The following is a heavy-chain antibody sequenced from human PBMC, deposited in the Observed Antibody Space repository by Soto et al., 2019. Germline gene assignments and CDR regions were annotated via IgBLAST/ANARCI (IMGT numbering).Heavy chain of an antibody. J-gene: IGHJ6*02. CDR3: ARDTFGWFGELLSYYYYYYGMDV. CDR1: GFTFSSYA. D-gene: IGHD3-10*01. CDR2: ISYDGSNK. V-gene: IGHV3-30-3*01. Sequence: QVQLVESGGGVVQPGRSLRLSCAASGFTFSSYAMHWVRQAPGKGLEWVAVISYDGSNKYYADSVKGRFTISRDNSKNTLYLQMNSLRAEDTAVYYCARDTFGWFGELLSYYYYYYGMDVWGQGTTITVSS.